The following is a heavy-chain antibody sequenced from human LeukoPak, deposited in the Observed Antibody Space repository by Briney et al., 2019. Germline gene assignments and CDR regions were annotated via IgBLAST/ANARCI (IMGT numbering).Heavy chain of an antibody. J-gene: IGHJ3*02. CDR3: TTILTVGTPAAFDI. Sequence: PGGSLRLSCAASGFTFSNAWMSWVRQAPGKGLEWVGRIKSKTDGWTTDYAAPVKVRFTISRDDSKTTLYLQMNSLKTEDTAVYYCTTILTVGTPAAFDIWGQGTMVTVSS. CDR1: GFTFSNAW. CDR2: IKSKTDGWTT. D-gene: IGHD4-23*01. V-gene: IGHV3-15*01.